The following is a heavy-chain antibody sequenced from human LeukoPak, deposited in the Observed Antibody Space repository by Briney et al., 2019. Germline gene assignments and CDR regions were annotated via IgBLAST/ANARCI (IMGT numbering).Heavy chain of an antibody. CDR2: ISWNSGSI. Sequence: PGRSLRLSCAASGFTFDDYAMHWVRQAPGKGLEWVSGISWNSGSIGYADSVKGRFTISRDNAKNSLYLQMNSLRAEDTALYYCAKGYSRSWYGAIDYWGQGTLVTVSS. D-gene: IGHD6-13*01. CDR1: GFTFDDYA. J-gene: IGHJ4*02. CDR3: AKGYSRSWYGAIDY. V-gene: IGHV3-9*01.